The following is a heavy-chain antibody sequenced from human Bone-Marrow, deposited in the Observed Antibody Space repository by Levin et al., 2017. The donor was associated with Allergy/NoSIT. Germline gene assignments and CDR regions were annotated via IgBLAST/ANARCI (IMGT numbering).Heavy chain of an antibody. V-gene: IGHV3-11*01. J-gene: IGHJ4*02. CDR2: ISSSGSTI. D-gene: IGHD2-21*02. Sequence: GGSLRLSCAASGFSFSDYYMTWIRQAPGKGLEWVSYISSSGSTIYYADAVRGRLTISRDNVENSLYLQMNSLRAEDTAMSSCVRGGAWFSFLDYWGQGTLVTVSS. CDR3: VRGGAWFSFLDY. CDR1: GFSFSDYY.